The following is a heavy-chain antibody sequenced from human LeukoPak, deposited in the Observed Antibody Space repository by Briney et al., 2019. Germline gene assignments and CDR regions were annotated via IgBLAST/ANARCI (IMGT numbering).Heavy chain of an antibody. CDR3: ARADCSGSTCYLRRSWFDP. D-gene: IGHD2-2*01. CDR1: GFTLSTFD. J-gene: IGHJ5*02. Sequence: GGCLRLSCAASGFTLSTFDMNWVRQAPGKGLEWVSSISTSSRYIYYRDSVKGRFTISRDDAKNSLYLQMNSLRVEDTAVYYCARADCSGSTCYLRRSWFDPWGQGTLVTVSS. CDR2: ISTSSRYI. V-gene: IGHV3-21*01.